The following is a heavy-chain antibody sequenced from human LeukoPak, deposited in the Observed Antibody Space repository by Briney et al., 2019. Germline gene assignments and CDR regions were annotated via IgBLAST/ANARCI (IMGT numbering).Heavy chain of an antibody. V-gene: IGHV4-59*01. CDR2: MYYSGST. Sequence: SETLSLTCTVSGGSISSYYWSWIRQPPGKGLEWIGYMYYSGSTNYNPSLKSRVTISVDTSKKQLSLKLSSVTAADTAVYYCARDRSDCSSTSCYDADAFDIWGQGTMVTVSS. D-gene: IGHD2-2*01. CDR3: ARDRSDCSSTSCYDADAFDI. CDR1: GGSISSYY. J-gene: IGHJ3*02.